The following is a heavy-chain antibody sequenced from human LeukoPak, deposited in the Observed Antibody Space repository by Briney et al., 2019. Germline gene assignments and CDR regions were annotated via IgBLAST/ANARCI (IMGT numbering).Heavy chain of an antibody. V-gene: IGHV4-39*01. J-gene: IGHJ6*03. CDR1: GGSISSSSYY. Sequence: PSETLSLTCTVSGGSISSSSYYWGWIRQPPGRGLEWFGRIYYSGSTYYNPSLKSRVTISVDTSKNQFSLKLSSVTAADTAVYYCARGAEDIVVVPAAIGPLNYYYYYMDVWGKGTTVTVSS. D-gene: IGHD2-2*02. CDR3: ARGAEDIVVVPAAIGPLNYYYYYMDV. CDR2: IYYSGST.